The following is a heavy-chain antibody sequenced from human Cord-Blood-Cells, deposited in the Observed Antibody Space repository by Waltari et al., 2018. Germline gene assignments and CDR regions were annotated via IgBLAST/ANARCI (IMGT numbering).Heavy chain of an antibody. CDR3: ATAKKVGATQPRAFDI. CDR1: GYTLTELS. CDR2: FDPDGGET. J-gene: IGHJ3*02. V-gene: IGHV1-24*01. Sequence: QVQLVQSGAEVKKPGASVKVSCKVSGYTLTELSMHWVRQAPGKGLEWMGGFDPDGGETIYAQKFQGRVTMTEDTSTDTAYMELSSLRSEDTAVYYCATAKKVGATQPRAFDIWGQGTMVTVSS. D-gene: IGHD1-26*01.